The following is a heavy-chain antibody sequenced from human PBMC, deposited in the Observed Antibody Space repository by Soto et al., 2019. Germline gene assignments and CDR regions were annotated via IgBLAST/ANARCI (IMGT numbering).Heavy chain of an antibody. V-gene: IGHV5-51*01. CDR1: GYSFTSYW. CDR3: ARHASTLGYCSGGSCYGMGMDV. CDR2: IYPSDSDT. J-gene: IGHJ6*02. D-gene: IGHD2-15*01. Sequence: PGESLKISCKGSGYSFTSYWIGWVRQMPGKGLEWMGIIYPSDSDTRYSPSFQGQVTISADKSISTAYLQWSSLKASDTAMYYCARHASTLGYCSGGSCYGMGMDVWGQGTTVTVSS.